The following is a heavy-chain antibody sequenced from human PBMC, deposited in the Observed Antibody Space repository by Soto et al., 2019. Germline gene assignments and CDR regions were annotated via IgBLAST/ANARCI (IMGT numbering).Heavy chain of an antibody. J-gene: IGHJ4*02. Sequence: QVQLVQSGAEVKNPGSSVKVSCQTSGGTFNSYLIDWVRQAPGQGLDWMGGIIPAFGTAKYAQKFQGRVTITADKSTTTAYMELRTVTSDDTAVYYCARGLDQPPVGLYFDTWGQGTLVTVSS. CDR2: IIPAFGTA. CDR3: ARGLDQPPVGLYFDT. D-gene: IGHD2-2*01. V-gene: IGHV1-69*06. CDR1: GGTFNSYL.